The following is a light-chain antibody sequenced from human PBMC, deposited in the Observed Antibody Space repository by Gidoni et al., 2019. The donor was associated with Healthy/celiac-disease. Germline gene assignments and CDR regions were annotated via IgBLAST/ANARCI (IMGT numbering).Light chain of an antibody. CDR3: QQYNSNPWT. J-gene: IGKJ1*01. CDR1: QSISSW. V-gene: IGKV1-5*03. CDR2: KAS. Sequence: DIQMTQSPSTLSASVGDRVTITCRASQSISSWLAWYQQKPGKAPKLLIYKASSLESGVPSRFSGSGSGTEFTLTISSLQPDDFATYYCQQYNSNPWTFGQXTKVEIK.